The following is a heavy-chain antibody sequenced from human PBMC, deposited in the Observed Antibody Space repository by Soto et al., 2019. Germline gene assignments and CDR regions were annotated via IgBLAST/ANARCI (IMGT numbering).Heavy chain of an antibody. J-gene: IGHJ4*02. CDR2: ISGSGGST. V-gene: IGHV3-23*01. CDR1: GFTFSSYA. Sequence: GGSLRLSCAASGFTFSSYAMSWVRQAPGKGLEWVSAISGSGGSTYYADSVKGRFTISRDNSRNTLYLQMNSLRAEDTAVYYCAKAPPYYDILTGTIFDYWGQGTLVTVSS. CDR3: AKAPPYYDILTGTIFDY. D-gene: IGHD3-9*01.